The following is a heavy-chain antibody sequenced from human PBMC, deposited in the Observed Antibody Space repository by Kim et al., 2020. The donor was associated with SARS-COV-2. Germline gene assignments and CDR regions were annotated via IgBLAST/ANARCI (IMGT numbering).Heavy chain of an antibody. CDR3: AKVFSASCSGSSGY. Sequence: GGSLRLSCAASGFTFSAYAMSWVRQAPGKGLEWVSAIHSSGGNSFYANSVKGRFTISRDNSTNTLYLQMNSLRAEDTAIYYCAKVFSASCSGSSGYWGQGTLVTLSS. J-gene: IGHJ1*01. D-gene: IGHD2-15*01. CDR1: GFTFSAYA. CDR2: IHSSGGNS. V-gene: IGHV3-23*01.